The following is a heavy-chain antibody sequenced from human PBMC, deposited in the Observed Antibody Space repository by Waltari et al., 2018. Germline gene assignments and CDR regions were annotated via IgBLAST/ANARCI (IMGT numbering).Heavy chain of an antibody. CDR1: GFTFSSYW. V-gene: IGHV3-7*01. Sequence: EVQLVESGGGLVQPGGSLRLSCAASGFTFSSYWMSWVRQAPGKGVEWVANIKQDGSEKYYVDSGKGRFTISRDNAKNSLYLQMNSLRAEDTAVYYCARVDYDFWSGYYDHWGQGTLVTVSS. CDR2: IKQDGSEK. CDR3: ARVDYDFWSGYYDH. J-gene: IGHJ4*02. D-gene: IGHD3-3*01.